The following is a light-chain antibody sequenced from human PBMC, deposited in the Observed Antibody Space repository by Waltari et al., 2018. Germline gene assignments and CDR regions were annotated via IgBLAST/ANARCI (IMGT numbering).Light chain of an antibody. CDR3: CSYAGSSTYWV. CDR1: SSDVGRSNL. CDR2: EGS. V-gene: IGLV2-23*01. J-gene: IGLJ3*02. Sequence: QSALTQPASVSGSPGQSLTISCTGTSSDVGRSNLVSWYQQHPGKAPKLMIYEGSKRPSGVSNRFSGSKSGNTASLTISGLQAEDEADYYCCSYAGSSTYWVFGGGTKLTVL.